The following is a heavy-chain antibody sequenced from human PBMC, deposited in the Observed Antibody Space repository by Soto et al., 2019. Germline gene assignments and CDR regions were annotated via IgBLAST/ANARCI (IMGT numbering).Heavy chain of an antibody. CDR2: ISYDGSNK. CDR1: GFTFSSYG. CDR3: AKDLLRPGRAYGMDV. D-gene: IGHD6-25*01. Sequence: QVQLVESGGGVVQPGRSLRLSCAASGFTFSSYGMHWVRPAPGKGLEWVAVISYDGSNKYYADSVKGRFTISRDNSKNTLYLQMNSLRAEDTAVYYCAKDLLRPGRAYGMDVWGQGTTVTVSS. J-gene: IGHJ6*02. V-gene: IGHV3-30*18.